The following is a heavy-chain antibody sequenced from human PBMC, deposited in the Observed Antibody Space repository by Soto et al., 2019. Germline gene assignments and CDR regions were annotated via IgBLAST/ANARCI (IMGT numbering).Heavy chain of an antibody. Sequence: SETLSLTCAVSGGSISSGGYSRSWIRQPPGKGLEWIGYIYHSGSTYYNPSLKSRVTISVDRSKNQFSLKLSSVTAADTAVYYWAGGAIFGVVPFDYWGKETLVTVPS. D-gene: IGHD3-3*01. CDR1: GGSISSGGYS. V-gene: IGHV4-30-2*01. CDR2: IYHSGST. J-gene: IGHJ4*02. CDR3: AGGAIFGVVPFDY.